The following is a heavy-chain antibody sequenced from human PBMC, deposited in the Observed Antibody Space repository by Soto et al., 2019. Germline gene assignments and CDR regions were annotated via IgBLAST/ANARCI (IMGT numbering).Heavy chain of an antibody. CDR1: GYNFTTYA. CDR3: ARESCGGDCYSGLDQ. CDR2: INTYSGNT. D-gene: IGHD2-21*02. J-gene: IGHJ4*02. Sequence: ASVKVSCKPSGYNFTTYAISWVPQAPGQGLEWMGWINTYSGNTNYAQKLQGRVTMTTDTSASTAYMELRSLRSDDTAVYYCARESCGGDCYSGLDQWGQGTLVTVSS. V-gene: IGHV1-18*01.